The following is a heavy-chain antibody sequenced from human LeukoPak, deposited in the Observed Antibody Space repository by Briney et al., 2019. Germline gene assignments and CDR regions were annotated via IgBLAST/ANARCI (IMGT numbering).Heavy chain of an antibody. CDR3: ARGETYYYHGMDV. CDR1: GLTFSSYW. CDR2: INSDGSST. J-gene: IGHJ6*02. V-gene: IGHV3-74*01. Sequence: PGGSLRLSCAASGLTFSSYWMHWVRQAPGKGLVWVSRINSDGSSTNYADSVKGRFTISRDNAKNTLYLQMNSLRAEDTAVYYCARGETYYYHGMDVWGQGTTVTVSS.